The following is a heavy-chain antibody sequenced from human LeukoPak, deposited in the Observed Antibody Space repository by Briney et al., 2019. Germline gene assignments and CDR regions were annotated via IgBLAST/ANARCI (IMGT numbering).Heavy chain of an antibody. CDR2: ISSSGGST. Sequence: PGGSLRLSCAASGFTFSSYAMSWVRQAPGKGLEWVSAISSSGGSTYYADSVKGRFTISRDNSKNTLYLQMNSLRAEDTAVYYCAKDPYSGSYFVNWFDPWGQGTLVTVSS. J-gene: IGHJ5*02. CDR1: GFTFSSYA. CDR3: AKDPYSGSYFVNWFDP. D-gene: IGHD1-26*01. V-gene: IGHV3-23*01.